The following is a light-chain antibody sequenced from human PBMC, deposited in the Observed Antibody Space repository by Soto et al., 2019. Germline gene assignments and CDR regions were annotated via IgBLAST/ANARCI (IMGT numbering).Light chain of an antibody. CDR3: AAWDDSLMV. CDR1: SSNIGSNY. Sequence: QAVVTQPPSASGTPGQRVTISCSGSSSNIGSNYVYWYQQLPGTAPKLLIYRNNQRPSGVPGRFSGSKSGTSVSLAISGLRSEDEADYYCAAWDDSLMVFGGGTKLTVL. CDR2: RNN. J-gene: IGLJ3*02. V-gene: IGLV1-47*01.